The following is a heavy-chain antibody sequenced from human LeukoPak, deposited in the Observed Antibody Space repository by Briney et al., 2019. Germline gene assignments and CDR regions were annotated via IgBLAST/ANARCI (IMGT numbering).Heavy chain of an antibody. J-gene: IGHJ6*03. CDR2: VIPIFETA. V-gene: IGHV1-69*05. D-gene: IGHD2-8*01. Sequence: SVKVSCKASGGTFSSYAISWVRQAPGQGLEWMGGVIPIFETANYAQKFQGRVTITRDDSTSTAYMELNSLKSEDTAVYYCASLMGASGMDVWGKGTTVTVSS. CDR3: ASLMGASGMDV. CDR1: GGTFSSYA.